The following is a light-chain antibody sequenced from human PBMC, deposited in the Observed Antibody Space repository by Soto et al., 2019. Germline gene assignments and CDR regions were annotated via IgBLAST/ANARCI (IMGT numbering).Light chain of an antibody. J-gene: IGLJ1*01. Sequence: QSALTQPASVSGSPGQSITISCTGTSSDIGGYNYVSWYQQLPGKVPKLIIYDVSNRPSGVSDRFSGSKSGNAASLTISGLQAEDEAEYYCSSYTITSTLYVFGTGTKLTVL. CDR1: SSDIGGYNY. CDR2: DVS. CDR3: SSYTITSTLYV. V-gene: IGLV2-14*03.